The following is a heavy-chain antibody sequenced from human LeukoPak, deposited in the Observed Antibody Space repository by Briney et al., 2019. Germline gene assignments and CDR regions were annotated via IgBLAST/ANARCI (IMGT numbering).Heavy chain of an antibody. J-gene: IGHJ6*03. CDR1: GRSFSCYY. D-gene: IGHD3-10*01. Sequence: AETLSLTHAVYGRSFSCYYWSWIRQPPGKGLEWIGEMNHSGSTNYNPSLNRRVTITVDTSRNQFSLKLSSVTAAVTAVYYCARRLGRKFGERFYYYHYMDVWGKGTMVTISS. V-gene: IGHV4-34*01. CDR3: ARRLGRKFGERFYYYHYMDV. CDR2: MNHSGST.